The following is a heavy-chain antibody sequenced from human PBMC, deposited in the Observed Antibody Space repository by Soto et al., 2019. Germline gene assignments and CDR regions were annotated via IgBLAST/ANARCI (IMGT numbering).Heavy chain of an antibody. J-gene: IGHJ3*02. CDR2: ISSSSYI. CDR3: ARDRLWFGELYAFDI. CDR1: GFTFSSYS. V-gene: IGHV3-21*01. D-gene: IGHD3-10*01. Sequence: NPGGSLRLSCAASGFTFSSYSMNWVRQAPGKGLEWVSSISSSSYIYYADSVKGRFTISRDNAKNSLYLQMNSLRAEDTAVYYCARDRLWFGELYAFDIWGQGXMVTVSS.